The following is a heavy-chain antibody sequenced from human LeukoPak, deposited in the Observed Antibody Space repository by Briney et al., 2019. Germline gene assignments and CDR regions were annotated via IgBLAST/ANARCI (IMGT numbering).Heavy chain of an antibody. Sequence: ASVKVSCKASGYTFTSYGISWVRQAPGQGLEWMGWISAYNGNTNYAQKLQGRVTMTTDTSTSTAYMELRSLRPDDTAVYYCARRGYSGYDGMYYYYMDVWGKGTTVTVSS. D-gene: IGHD5-12*01. V-gene: IGHV1-18*01. J-gene: IGHJ6*03. CDR2: ISAYNGNT. CDR3: ARRGYSGYDGMYYYYMDV. CDR1: GYTFTSYG.